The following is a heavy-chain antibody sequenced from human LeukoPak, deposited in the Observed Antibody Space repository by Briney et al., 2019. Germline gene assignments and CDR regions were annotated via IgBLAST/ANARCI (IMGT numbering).Heavy chain of an antibody. Sequence: PSETLSLTCTVSGGSISTSYYWGRVRQAPGKGLEWIGSGTSYYNPSLKSRVTISVDTSRNQFSLKLTSVTAADTAVYYCARTGGYMVWGVQNWFDPWGQGTLVTVSS. CDR3: ARTGGYMVWGVQNWFDP. CDR1: GGSISTSYY. V-gene: IGHV4-39*01. D-gene: IGHD3-10*01. J-gene: IGHJ5*02. CDR2: GTS.